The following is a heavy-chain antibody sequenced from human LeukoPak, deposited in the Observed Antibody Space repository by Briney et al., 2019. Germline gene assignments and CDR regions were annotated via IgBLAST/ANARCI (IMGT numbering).Heavy chain of an antibody. CDR3: ASSSWYALDY. CDR1: GFTFSSYE. D-gene: IGHD6-13*01. Sequence: PGGSLRLSCAASGFTFSSYEMNWVRQAPGKGLGWISYISSSGSTMYYADSVKGRFTISRDNAKNSLYLQMNSLRAEDTAIYYCASSSWYALDYWGQGTLVTVSS. J-gene: IGHJ4*02. V-gene: IGHV3-48*03. CDR2: ISSSGSTM.